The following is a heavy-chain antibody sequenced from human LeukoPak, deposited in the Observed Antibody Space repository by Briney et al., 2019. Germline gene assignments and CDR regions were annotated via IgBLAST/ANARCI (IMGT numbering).Heavy chain of an antibody. CDR2: IRYDGSNK. CDR1: GFTFSSYG. Sequence: PGGSLRLSCAASGFTFSSYGMHWVRQAPGKGLEWVAFIRYDGSNKYYAESVKGRFTISRDNSKNTLYLQMNSLRAEDAAVYYCARDRGAGCFDYWGQGTLVTVSS. CDR3: ARDRGAGCFDY. V-gene: IGHV3-30*02. D-gene: IGHD3-10*01. J-gene: IGHJ4*02.